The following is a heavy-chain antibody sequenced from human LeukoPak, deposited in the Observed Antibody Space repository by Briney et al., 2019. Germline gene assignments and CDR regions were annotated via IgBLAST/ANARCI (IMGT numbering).Heavy chain of an antibody. D-gene: IGHD3-9*01. Sequence: ASVKVSCKASGYTFTSYDINWVRQATGQGLEWMGWMNHNSGGTNYAQKFQGRVTMTRDTSISTAYMELSSLRSEDTAVYYCARGGGDFDWLLLNWFDPWGQGTLVTVSS. V-gene: IGHV1-8*01. CDR1: GYTFTSYD. CDR2: MNHNSGGT. CDR3: ARGGGDFDWLLLNWFDP. J-gene: IGHJ5*02.